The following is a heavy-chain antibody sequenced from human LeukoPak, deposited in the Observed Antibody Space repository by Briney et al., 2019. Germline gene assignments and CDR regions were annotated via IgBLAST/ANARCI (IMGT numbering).Heavy chain of an antibody. J-gene: IGHJ4*02. CDR1: GGSISFISSSTYY. D-gene: IGHD6-25*01. CDR3: ARQLPTAAADIRGYFDY. V-gene: IGHV4-39*01. Sequence: SETLSLTCTVSGGSISFISSSTYYWGWIRQAPEKGLEWIGSLYYGENSHYNPSLKSPATLSVDTSNNEFSLKLTSVTAADAAVYFCARQLPTAAADIRGYFDYWGQGTVVTVSS. CDR2: LYYGENS.